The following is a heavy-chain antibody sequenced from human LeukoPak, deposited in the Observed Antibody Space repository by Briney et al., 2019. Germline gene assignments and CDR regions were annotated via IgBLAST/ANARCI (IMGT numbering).Heavy chain of an antibody. CDR2: ISWNGGSI. CDR3: AKGGVRYYDTSGYWGDD. CDR1: GFMLDDYA. V-gene: IGHV3-9*01. D-gene: IGHD3-22*01. Sequence: GGSLRLSCSTSGFMLDDYAMYWVRQCPGKGLEWVAGISWNGGSIGYADSVKGRLTIYRDNGKKSLFPAMNNLRPEDTALYYCAKGGVRYYDTSGYWGDDWGQGTLVTVSS. J-gene: IGHJ4*02.